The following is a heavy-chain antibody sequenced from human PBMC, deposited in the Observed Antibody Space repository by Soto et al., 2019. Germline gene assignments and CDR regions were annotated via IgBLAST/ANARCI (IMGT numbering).Heavy chain of an antibody. CDR1: GGSINSYY. CDR2: IYYSGST. D-gene: IGHD3-3*01. V-gene: IGHV4-59*07. CDR3: ARIITILGFDP. J-gene: IGHJ5*02. Sequence: PWYPLALTCSFSGGSINSYYWSWIRQPPGKGLEWIGYIYYSGSTNYNPSLKSRVTISVDTSKNQFSLKLSSVTAADTAVYYCARIITILGFDPWGQGTLVTVSS.